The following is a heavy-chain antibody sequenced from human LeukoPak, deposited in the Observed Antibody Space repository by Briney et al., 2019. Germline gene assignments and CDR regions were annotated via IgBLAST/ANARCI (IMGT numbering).Heavy chain of an antibody. Sequence: GGSLRLSCAASGFTVSSNYMSWVRQAPGKGLEWVSVIYSGGSIYYADSVKGRFTISRDNSKNTLYLQMNSLRAEDTAVYYCARDGGSYYFDYWGQGTLVTVSS. CDR1: GFTVSSNY. CDR3: ARDGGSYYFDY. D-gene: IGHD1-26*01. CDR2: IYSGGSI. J-gene: IGHJ4*02. V-gene: IGHV3-53*01.